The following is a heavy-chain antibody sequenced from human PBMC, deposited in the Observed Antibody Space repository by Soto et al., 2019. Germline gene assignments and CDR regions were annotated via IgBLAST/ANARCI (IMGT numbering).Heavy chain of an antibody. Sequence: LSLTCTVSGGSISSGGYYWSWIRQHPGKGLEWIGYIYYSGSTYYNPSLKSRVTISVDTSKNQFSPKLSSVTAADTAVYYCARDSRSARFGELLKDYGMDVWGQGTTVTVSS. J-gene: IGHJ6*02. D-gene: IGHD3-10*01. CDR2: IYYSGST. V-gene: IGHV4-31*03. CDR1: GGSISSGGYY. CDR3: ARDSRSARFGELLKDYGMDV.